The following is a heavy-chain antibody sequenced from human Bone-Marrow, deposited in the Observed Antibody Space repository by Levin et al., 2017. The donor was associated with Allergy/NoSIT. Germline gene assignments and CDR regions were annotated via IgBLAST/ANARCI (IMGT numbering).Heavy chain of an antibody. V-gene: IGHV3-23*01. CDR2: ISGGGGRT. CDR3: AKGMELWGIIAVGPPFDY. J-gene: IGHJ4*02. D-gene: IGHD6-19*01. Sequence: RAGGSLRLSCTASGFTFSTYAMSWVRQAPGKGLEWVSSISGGGGRTDYADSVKGRFTISRDNSKNTLYLQMNSLRVEDTSVYYCAKGMELWGIIAVGPPFDYWGQGTLVTVSS. CDR1: GFTFSTYA.